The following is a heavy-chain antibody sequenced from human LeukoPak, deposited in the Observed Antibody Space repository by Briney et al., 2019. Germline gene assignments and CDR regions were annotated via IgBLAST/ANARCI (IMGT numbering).Heavy chain of an antibody. CDR1: GYSISSGYY. CDR2: IYHSGST. CDR3: ARDFGRTVFDY. J-gene: IGHJ4*02. Sequence: SETLSLTCTVSGYSISSGYYWGWIRQPPGKGPEWIGSIYHSGSTYYNPSLKSRVTISVDTSKNQFSLKLSSVTAADTAVYYCARDFGRTVFDYWGQGTLVTVSS. V-gene: IGHV4-38-2*02. D-gene: IGHD3/OR15-3a*01.